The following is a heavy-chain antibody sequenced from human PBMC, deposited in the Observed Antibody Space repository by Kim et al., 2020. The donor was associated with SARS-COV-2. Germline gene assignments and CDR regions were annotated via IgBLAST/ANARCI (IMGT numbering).Heavy chain of an antibody. Sequence: SETLSLTCTVSGGSISSSSYYWGWIRQPPGKGLEWIGSIYYSGSTYYNPSLKSRVTISVDTSKNQFSLKLSSVTAADTAVYYCARHAAVAPDYWGQGTL. J-gene: IGHJ4*02. CDR3: ARHAAVAPDY. V-gene: IGHV4-39*01. D-gene: IGHD6-19*01. CDR1: GGSISSSSYY. CDR2: IYYSGST.